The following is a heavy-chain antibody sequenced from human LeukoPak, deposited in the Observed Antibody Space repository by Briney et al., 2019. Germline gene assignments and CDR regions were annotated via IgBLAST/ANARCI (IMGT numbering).Heavy chain of an antibody. CDR1: GFSFSSYS. J-gene: IGHJ4*02. D-gene: IGHD3-10*01. V-gene: IGHV3-48*02. Sequence: PGGSLRLSCAASGFSFSSYSMNWVRQAPGKGLEWVSYITSSSSTIYYADSVKGRFTISRDNAKNSLYLQMNSLRDEDTAVYYCARDRFGELSVVWDYWGQGTLVTVSS. CDR3: ARDRFGELSVVWDY. CDR2: ITSSSSTI.